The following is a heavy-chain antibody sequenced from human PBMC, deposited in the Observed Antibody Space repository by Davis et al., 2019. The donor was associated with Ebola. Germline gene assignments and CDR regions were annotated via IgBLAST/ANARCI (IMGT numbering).Heavy chain of an antibody. Sequence: ASVKVSCKASGYTFTSYAMNWVRQAPGQGLEWMGRINPNFGGKIYAQKFQDRVTLTIDTSINTAYMELDRLRSDDTAVYYCARDLRRDGYNYDAFDIWGQGTMVTVSS. CDR2: INPNFGGK. V-gene: IGHV1-2*06. CDR1: GYTFTSYA. D-gene: IGHD5-24*01. CDR3: ARDLRRDGYNYDAFDI. J-gene: IGHJ3*02.